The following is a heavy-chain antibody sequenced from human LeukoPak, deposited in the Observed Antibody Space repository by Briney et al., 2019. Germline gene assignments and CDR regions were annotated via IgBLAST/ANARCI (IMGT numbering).Heavy chain of an antibody. CDR1: GFPFSSNA. D-gene: IGHD2-15*01. Sequence: PGRSLRLSCAVSGFPFSSNAIHWVRQAPGKGLEWVAVMSHDGNFKYYADSVKGRATISRDNSMSTFFLQMNSLTTEDTAVYYCARDGGNPVTKLDSWGQGTLVTVSS. CDR2: MSHDGNFK. J-gene: IGHJ4*02. CDR3: ARDGGNPVTKLDS. V-gene: IGHV3-30*14.